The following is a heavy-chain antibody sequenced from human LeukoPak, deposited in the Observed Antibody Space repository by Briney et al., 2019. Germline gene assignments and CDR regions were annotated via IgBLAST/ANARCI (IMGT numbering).Heavy chain of an antibody. V-gene: IGHV4-34*01. CDR1: GGSFSGYY. D-gene: IGHD5-12*01. J-gene: IGHJ6*03. Sequence: PSETLSLTCAVYGGSFSGYYWSWIRQPPGKGLEWIGSIYYSGSTYYNPSLKSRVTISVDTSKNQFSLKLSSVTAADTAVYYCARVREATEDYYYYMDVWGKGTTVTVSS. CDR3: ARVREATEDYYYYMDV. CDR2: IYYSGST.